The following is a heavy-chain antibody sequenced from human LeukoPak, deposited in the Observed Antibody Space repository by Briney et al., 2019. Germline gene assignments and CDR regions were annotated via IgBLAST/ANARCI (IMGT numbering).Heavy chain of an antibody. J-gene: IGHJ4*02. CDR2: IKQDGTEK. CDR1: GFTFTTYW. D-gene: IGHD6-19*01. Sequence: GGSLRLSCAASGFTFTTYWMSWVRQAPGKGLEWVANIKQDGTEKYYVDSVKGRFTISRDNAKNSLYLQMNSLRAEDTAVYYCARETGVIAVAGPFDYWGQGTLVTVSS. V-gene: IGHV3-7*01. CDR3: ARETGVIAVAGPFDY.